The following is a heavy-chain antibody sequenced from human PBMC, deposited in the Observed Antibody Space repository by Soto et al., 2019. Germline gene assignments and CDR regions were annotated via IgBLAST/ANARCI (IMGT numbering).Heavy chain of an antibody. CDR1: GGSISSNY. V-gene: IGHV4-59*01. Sequence: AETLSLTCTVSGGSISSNYWTWIRQPPGKGLEWIGYVYNSGSTNYNPSLKSRVTISEDTSKSQFSLKVNSMTAADTAVYYCARYRREAVAGYTLDNWGQGILVTVSS. D-gene: IGHD6-13*01. CDR3: ARYRREAVAGYTLDN. CDR2: VYNSGST. J-gene: IGHJ4*02.